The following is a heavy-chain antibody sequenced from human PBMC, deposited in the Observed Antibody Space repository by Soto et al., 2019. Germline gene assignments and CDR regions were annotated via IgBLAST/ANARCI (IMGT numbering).Heavy chain of an antibody. Sequence: SETLSLTCTVSGGSISSYYWSWIRQPPGKGLEWIGYIYYSGSTNYNPSLKSRVTISVDTSKNQFSLKLSSVTAADTAVYYCVRPYCSSTSCYGPHDAFDIWGQGTMVTVSS. J-gene: IGHJ3*02. CDR1: GGSISSYY. D-gene: IGHD2-2*01. V-gene: IGHV4-59*08. CDR3: VRPYCSSTSCYGPHDAFDI. CDR2: IYYSGST.